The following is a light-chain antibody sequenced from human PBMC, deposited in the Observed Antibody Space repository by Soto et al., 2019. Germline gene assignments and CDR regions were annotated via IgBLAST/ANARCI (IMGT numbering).Light chain of an antibody. CDR3: QQYNNWPPT. J-gene: IGKJ5*01. CDR1: QSVNTW. V-gene: IGKV1-5*01. CDR2: GAS. Sequence: DIQMTQSPSTLSASVGDRATITCRASQSVNTWVAWYQQKPGTAPKLLIYGASNLKSGVPSRFSGSGSGTEFTLTISSLQPDDFAVYHCQQYNNWPPTFGHGTRLEIK.